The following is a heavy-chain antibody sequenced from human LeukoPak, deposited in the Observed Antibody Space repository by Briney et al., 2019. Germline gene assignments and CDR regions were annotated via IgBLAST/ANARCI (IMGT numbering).Heavy chain of an antibody. CDR1: GFTFDDYA. Sequence: PGGSLRLSRAASGFTFDDYAMHWVRQAPGKGLEWVSGISWNSGSIGYADSVKGRFTISRDNAKNSLYLQMNSLRAEDTALYYCAKAYYYDSSGYSSRFDYWGQGTLVTVSS. V-gene: IGHV3-9*01. CDR3: AKAYYYDSSGYSSRFDY. CDR2: ISWNSGSI. D-gene: IGHD3-22*01. J-gene: IGHJ4*02.